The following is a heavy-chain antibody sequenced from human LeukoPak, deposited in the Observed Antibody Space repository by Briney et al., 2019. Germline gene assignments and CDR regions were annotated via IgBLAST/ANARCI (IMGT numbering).Heavy chain of an antibody. V-gene: IGHV4-39*01. CDR1: GGSIGSSSYY. D-gene: IGHD1-1*01. J-gene: IGHJ4*02. Sequence: SETLSLTCTVSGGSIGSSSYYWGWIRQPPGKGLEWIGSIYYSGSTYYNPSLKSRVTISVDTSKNQFSLKLSSVTAADTAVYYCAREWNWGQGTLVTVSS. CDR3: AREWN. CDR2: IYYSGST.